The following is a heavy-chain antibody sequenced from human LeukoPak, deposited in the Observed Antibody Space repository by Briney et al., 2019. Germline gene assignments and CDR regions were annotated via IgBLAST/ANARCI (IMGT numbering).Heavy chain of an antibody. V-gene: IGHV3-11*04. D-gene: IGHD3-22*01. CDR3: ARAIVVVINAFDI. CDR2: ISSSGSTI. CDR1: GFTFSDYY. Sequence: PGGSLRLSCAASGFTFSDYYMSWIRQAPGKGLGWVSYISSSGSTIYYADSVKGRFTISRDNAKNSLYLQMNSLRAEDTAVYYCARAIVVVINAFDIWGQGTMVTVSS. J-gene: IGHJ3*02.